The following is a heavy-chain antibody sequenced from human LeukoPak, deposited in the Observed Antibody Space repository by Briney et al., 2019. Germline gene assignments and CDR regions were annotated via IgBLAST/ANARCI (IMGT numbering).Heavy chain of an antibody. CDR1: GFTFSNYE. CDR2: ISSSGSTT. D-gene: IGHD3-10*01. Sequence: PGGSLRLSCAASGFTFSNYEMNWVRQTPGKGLEWVSYISSSGSTTYYADSVKGRFTISRDNANNSLSLQMNSLRAEDTAVYYCARDREIDYWGQGTLVTVSS. CDR3: ARDREIDY. J-gene: IGHJ4*02. V-gene: IGHV3-48*03.